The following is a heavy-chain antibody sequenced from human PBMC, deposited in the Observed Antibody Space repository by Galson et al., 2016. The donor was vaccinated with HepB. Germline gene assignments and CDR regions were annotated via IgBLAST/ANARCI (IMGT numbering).Heavy chain of an antibody. J-gene: IGHJ4*01. Sequence: SLRLSCAASGFTFSNYMMNWVRQAPGKGLEWVSAIGGSGGDTYYADSVKGRFTISRDNSKNTLYLHINSLRAEDTAVYYCVRRYDTPGYYYIDFWGHGTLVTFSS. CDR1: GFTFSNYM. CDR2: IGGSGGDT. V-gene: IGHV3-23*01. CDR3: VRRYDTPGYYYIDF. D-gene: IGHD3-22*01.